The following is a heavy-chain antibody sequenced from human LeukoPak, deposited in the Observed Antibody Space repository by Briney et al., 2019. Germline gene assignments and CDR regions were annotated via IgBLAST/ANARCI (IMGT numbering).Heavy chain of an antibody. CDR3: ARSREAYIYYFDY. Sequence: GGSLRLSSVASAFTFSSYWMHWVRQAPGKVPVWVARVNNDGSRTSYADSMKGRFTISRDNAKNPVYLQLNSPRAEDTAVYFCARSREAYIYYFDYWGQGTLVTVSS. D-gene: IGHD5-24*01. J-gene: IGHJ4*02. CDR1: AFTFSSYW. CDR2: VNNDGSRT. V-gene: IGHV3-74*01.